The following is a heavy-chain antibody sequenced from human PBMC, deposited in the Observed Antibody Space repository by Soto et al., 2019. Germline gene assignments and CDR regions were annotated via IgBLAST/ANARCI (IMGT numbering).Heavy chain of an antibody. V-gene: IGHV2-5*02. CDR2: IYWDDDK. J-gene: IGHJ2*01. CDR3: APFLDSSGYYPYWSFDL. D-gene: IGHD3-22*01. Sequence: QITLKESGPTLVKPTQTLTLTCTFSGFSLSTSGVGVGWIRQPPGKALEWLALIYWDDDKRCSPSLKSRLTITQDTSKIQVVLTMTNMDPVDTATYYCAPFLDSSGYYPYWSFDLWGRGTLVTVSS. CDR1: GFSLSTSGVG.